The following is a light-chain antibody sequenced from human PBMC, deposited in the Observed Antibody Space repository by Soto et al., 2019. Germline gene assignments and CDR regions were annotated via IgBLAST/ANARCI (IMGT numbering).Light chain of an antibody. V-gene: IGLV2-14*01. J-gene: IGLJ3*02. CDR2: QVS. CDR1: SSDVGGYTY. Sequence: QSALTQPASVSGSPGQSITISCTGTSSDVGGYTYVSWYQQHPGKAPKLMIYQVSNRPSGVSNRFSGSKSGNTASLTISGLQTEDEADYYCSSYTISNTRVFGGRTKVTVL. CDR3: SSYTISNTRV.